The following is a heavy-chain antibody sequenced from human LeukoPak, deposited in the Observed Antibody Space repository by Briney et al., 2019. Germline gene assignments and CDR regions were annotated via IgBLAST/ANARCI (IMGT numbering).Heavy chain of an antibody. J-gene: IGHJ3*02. Sequence: GASVKVSCKASGYTFTSYYMHWVRQAPGQGLEWMGIINPSGGSTSYAQKFQGRVTMTRDTSTSTVYMELSSLRSEDTAVYYCARDPHLGSSSDQSYDDAFDIWGQGTMVTVSS. CDR3: ARDPHLGSSSDQSYDDAFDI. CDR2: INPSGGST. CDR1: GYTFTSYY. V-gene: IGHV1-46*01. D-gene: IGHD6-6*01.